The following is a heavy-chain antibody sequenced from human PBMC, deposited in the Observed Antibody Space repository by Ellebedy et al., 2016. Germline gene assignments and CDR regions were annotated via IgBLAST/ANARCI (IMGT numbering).Heavy chain of an antibody. D-gene: IGHD2/OR15-2a*01. CDR2: ISSGSSYI. CDR1: GFAFSSSI. V-gene: IGHV3-21*06. J-gene: IGHJ1*01. Sequence: GGSLRLXXAASGFAFSSSIMNWVRQAPGKGLEWVSSISSGSSYIYYADAVKGRFTISRDNANNSLFLQMNSLRAEDTAVYFCVRDKEDGDFPRGNQDWGQGTLVTVSS. CDR3: VRDKEDGDFPRGNQD.